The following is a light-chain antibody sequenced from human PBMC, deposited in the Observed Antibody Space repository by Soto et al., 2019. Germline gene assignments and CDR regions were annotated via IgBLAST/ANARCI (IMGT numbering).Light chain of an antibody. CDR1: QSVGTY. V-gene: IGKV3D-20*01. Sequence: IVFTQSPFTLSVSPGERATLSCGAGQSVGTYIAWYKQKPGLAPRLVMFDSSTRATGIPDRFSGSGSGTDFTLTISRLEPEDFAVYFCQQYGNSPQITFGQGTRLEIK. CDR3: QQYGNSPQIT. J-gene: IGKJ5*01. CDR2: DSS.